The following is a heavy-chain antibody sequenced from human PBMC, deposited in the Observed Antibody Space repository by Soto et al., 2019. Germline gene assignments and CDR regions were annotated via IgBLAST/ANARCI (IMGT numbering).Heavy chain of an antibody. Sequence: QVQLQESGPGLVKPSETLSLTCTVSGGSISGYYWSWIRQPPGKGLEWIGYMYNTGRTVYNPSFKSRVTISVDTSKNQFSLKLKSVTAADTAVYYCARDLWGYCGTDCYPLDVWGQGTTVTVSS. D-gene: IGHD2-21*02. CDR1: GGSISGYY. CDR2: MYNTGRT. J-gene: IGHJ6*02. CDR3: ARDLWGYCGTDCYPLDV. V-gene: IGHV4-59*01.